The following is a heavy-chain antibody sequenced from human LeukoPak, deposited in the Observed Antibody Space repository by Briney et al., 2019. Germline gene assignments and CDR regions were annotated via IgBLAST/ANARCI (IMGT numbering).Heavy chain of an antibody. CDR1: GFTFDDYA. J-gene: IGHJ3*02. V-gene: IGHV3-9*01. D-gene: IGHD4-17*01. CDR2: ISWNSGSI. Sequence: GRSLGLSCAASGFTFDDYAMHWVRQAPGKGLEWVSGISWNSGSIGYADSVKGRFTISRDNAKNSLYLQMNSLRAEDTALYYCAKDKWPTGDSNAFDIWGQGTMVTVSS. CDR3: AKDKWPTGDSNAFDI.